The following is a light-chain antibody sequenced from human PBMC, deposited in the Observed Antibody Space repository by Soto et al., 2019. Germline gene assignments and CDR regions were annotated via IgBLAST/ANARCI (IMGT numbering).Light chain of an antibody. CDR1: QSVSSY. V-gene: IGKV3-11*01. CDR2: DAS. J-gene: IGKJ4*01. Sequence: EIALTQSPATLSLSPGERATLSCRASQSVSSYLAWYQQKPGQAPRLLIYDASNRATGIPARFSGSGSGTDFTLTISSLEPADFAVYYCQQRSNWTPLTFGGGTKVDIK. CDR3: QQRSNWTPLT.